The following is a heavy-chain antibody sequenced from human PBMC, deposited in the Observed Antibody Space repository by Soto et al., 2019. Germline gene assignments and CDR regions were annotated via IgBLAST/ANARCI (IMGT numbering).Heavy chain of an antibody. V-gene: IGHV4-30-2*01. CDR1: GGSISSGGYS. CDR3: ASRFAR. Sequence: QLQLQESGSGLVKPSQTLSLTCAVSGGSISSGGYSWSWIRQPPGKGLEWIGYISHSGHTSSNASLHSGVSISVDRCKDQFSLKLSSVTAADTAVSYCASRFARWGRGTMATFYS. D-gene: IGHD3-10*01. CDR2: ISHSGHT. J-gene: IGHJ1*01.